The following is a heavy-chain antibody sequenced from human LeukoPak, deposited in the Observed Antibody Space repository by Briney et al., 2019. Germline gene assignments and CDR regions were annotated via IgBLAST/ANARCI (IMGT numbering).Heavy chain of an antibody. Sequence: GSLRLSCAASGFTFSSYAMHWVRQAPGKGLEWVAVISYDGSSKYYADSVKGRFTISRDNSKNTLYLQMNSLRAEDTAVYYCGNHDYSDYYGGQGTLVTVSA. CDR1: GFTFSSYA. J-gene: IGHJ4*02. CDR3: GNHDYSDYY. D-gene: IGHD4-11*01. CDR2: ISYDGSSK. V-gene: IGHV3-30-3*01.